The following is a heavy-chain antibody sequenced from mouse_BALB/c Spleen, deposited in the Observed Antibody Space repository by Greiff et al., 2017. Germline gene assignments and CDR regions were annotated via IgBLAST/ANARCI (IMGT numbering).Heavy chain of an antibody. V-gene: IGHV1S132*01. CDR1: GYTFTSYW. D-gene: IGHD2-12*01. Sequence: QVQLKESGAELVKPGASVKLSCKTSGYTFTSYWIQWVKQRPGQGLGWIGEIFPGTGTTYYNEKFKGKATLTIDTSSSTAYMQLSSLTSEDSAVYFCARAPDDEGGFDYWGQGTTLTVSS. CDR3: ARAPDDEGGFDY. CDR2: IFPGTGTT. J-gene: IGHJ2*01.